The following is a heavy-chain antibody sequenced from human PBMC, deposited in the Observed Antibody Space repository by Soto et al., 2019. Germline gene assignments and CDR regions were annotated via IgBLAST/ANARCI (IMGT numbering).Heavy chain of an antibody. V-gene: IGHV3-13*01. CDR1: GFTFNNYD. J-gene: IGHJ6*02. CDR3: ARGMLGPGDYYYGMDV. Sequence: PGGSLRLSCAASGFTFNNYDMHWVRQATGRGLEWVSGIGTAGDTYYPGSVQGRFTVSRDNAKNSLYLQMNSLRAGDTAVYYCARGMLGPGDYYYGMDVWGQGTTVTVSS. D-gene: IGHD7-27*01. CDR2: IGTAGDT.